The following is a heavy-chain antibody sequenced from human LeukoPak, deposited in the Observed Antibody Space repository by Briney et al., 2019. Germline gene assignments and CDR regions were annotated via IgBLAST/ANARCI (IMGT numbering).Heavy chain of an antibody. D-gene: IGHD3-22*01. CDR1: GFTFSSSA. CDR2: INSSGGRT. CDR3: AKDTPDSSAYYLEN. Sequence: GGSLRLSCTTSGFTFSSSAMSWVRQAPGKGLEWVSDINSSGGRTYYADSVKGQFTISRDNSKNTLYLQMNSLRAEDTAVYYCAKDTPDSSAYYLENWGQGTLVTVSS. V-gene: IGHV3-23*01. J-gene: IGHJ4*02.